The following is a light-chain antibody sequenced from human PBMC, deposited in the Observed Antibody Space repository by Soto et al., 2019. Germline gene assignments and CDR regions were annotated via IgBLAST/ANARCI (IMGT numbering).Light chain of an antibody. V-gene: IGLV2-8*01. J-gene: IGLJ2*01. Sequence: QSALTQPPSASGSPGQSVTISCTGTSSDVGGYNNVSWYQQHPGKAPKLMIYEVTKRPSGVPDRFSGSKSGNTASLTVTGLQAEDEADYYCNSYADSNNLVFGGGTKLTVL. CDR3: NSYADSNNLV. CDR1: SSDVGGYNN. CDR2: EVT.